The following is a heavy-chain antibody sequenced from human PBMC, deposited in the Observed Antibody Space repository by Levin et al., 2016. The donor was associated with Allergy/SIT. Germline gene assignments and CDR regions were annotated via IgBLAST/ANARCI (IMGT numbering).Heavy chain of an antibody. CDR3: ARGPHDSGDGYYFYYGLDV. J-gene: IGHJ6*02. Sequence: SETLSLTCSVSGGSISNYCWSWIRQPAGKGLEWIGRIYTSGSTSYNPSLKSRVTMSVDTSKNQFSLKLSSVTAADTAVYYCARGPHDSGDGYYFYYGLDVWGQGTTVTVFS. CDR2: IYTSGST. V-gene: IGHV4-4*07. CDR1: GGSISNYC. D-gene: IGHD4-17*01.